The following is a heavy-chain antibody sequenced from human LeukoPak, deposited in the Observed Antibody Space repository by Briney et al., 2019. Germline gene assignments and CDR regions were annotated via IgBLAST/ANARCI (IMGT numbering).Heavy chain of an antibody. CDR1: GFTLSSYW. J-gene: IGHJ4*02. CDR2: IKQDGSEK. CDR3: ARRSGIAVAGAFDY. V-gene: IGHV3-7*03. D-gene: IGHD6-19*01. Sequence: GGSLRLSCAASGFTLSSYWKSWVRQAPGKGLEWVANIKQDGSEKYYVDSVKGRFTISRDNSKNTLHLQMNSLRAEDTAVYYCARRSGIAVAGAFDYWGQGTLVTVSS.